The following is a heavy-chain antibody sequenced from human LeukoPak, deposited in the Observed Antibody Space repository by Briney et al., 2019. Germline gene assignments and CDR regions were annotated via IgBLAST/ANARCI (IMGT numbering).Heavy chain of an antibody. D-gene: IGHD6-13*01. Sequence: SETLSLTCTVSSGSISSSSYYWGWIRQPPGKGLEWIGSIYYSGSTYYNPSLKSRVTISVDTSKNQFSLKLSSVTAADTAVYYCARVDSSSWYYLDYWGQGTLVTVSS. CDR1: SGSISSSSYY. CDR2: IYYSGST. V-gene: IGHV4-39*01. CDR3: ARVDSSSWYYLDY. J-gene: IGHJ4*02.